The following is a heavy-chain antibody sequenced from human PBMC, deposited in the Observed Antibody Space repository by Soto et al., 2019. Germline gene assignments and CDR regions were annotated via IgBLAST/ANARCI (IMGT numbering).Heavy chain of an antibody. Sequence: SETLSLTCTVSGGSISNPDHYWSWIRQPPGKGLEWIGSIFYNGDTSYNPSLESRLSISVDTSKNQFSLSLSPVTASDTAVYFCVREGRLQSLDYWGQGTLVTVSS. J-gene: IGHJ4*02. CDR3: VREGRLQSLDY. CDR2: IFYNGDT. V-gene: IGHV4-30-4*01. CDR1: GGSISNPDHY. D-gene: IGHD4-4*01.